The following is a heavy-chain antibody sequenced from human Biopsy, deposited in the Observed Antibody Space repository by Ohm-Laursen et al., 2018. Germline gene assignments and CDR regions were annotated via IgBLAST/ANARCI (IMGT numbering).Heavy chain of an antibody. CDR2: IIPLLGIT. J-gene: IGHJ6*02. Sequence: SVKVSCKASGGIFSRYVMSWVRQAPGQGLEWMGRIIPLLGITNYAERLQGRVTISVDRSTSSAYMELSSLKSEDTAVYYCARGRRLPAAISSYYYAMDVWGQGTTVTVSS. CDR1: GGIFSRYV. V-gene: IGHV1-69*04. CDR3: ARGRRLPAAISSYYYAMDV. D-gene: IGHD2-2*01.